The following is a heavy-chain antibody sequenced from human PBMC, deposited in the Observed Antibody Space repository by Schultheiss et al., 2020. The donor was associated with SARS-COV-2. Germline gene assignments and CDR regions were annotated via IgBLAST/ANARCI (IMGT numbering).Heavy chain of an antibody. CDR2: IKSKTDGGTT. CDR3: ARDAPPLWFGELFRPYFDY. J-gene: IGHJ4*02. V-gene: IGHV3-15*01. CDR1: GFTFSNAW. D-gene: IGHD3-10*01. Sequence: GGSLRLSCAASGFTFSNAWMSWVRQAPGKGLEWVGRIKSKTDGGTTDYAAPVKGRFTISRDDSKNTLYLQMNSLKTEDTAVYYCARDAPPLWFGELFRPYFDYWGQGTLVTVSS.